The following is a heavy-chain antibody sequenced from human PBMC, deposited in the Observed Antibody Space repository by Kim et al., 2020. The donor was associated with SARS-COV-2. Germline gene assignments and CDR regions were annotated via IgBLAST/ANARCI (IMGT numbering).Heavy chain of an antibody. CDR3: ARTTYYDFWSGYATSYYFDY. D-gene: IGHD3-3*01. CDR1: GFTFSSYA. Sequence: GGSLRLSCAASGFTFSSYAMHWVRQAPGKGLEWVAVISYDGSNKYYADSVKGRFTISRDNSKNTLYLQMNSLRAEDTAVYYCARTTYYDFWSGYATSYYFDYWGQGTLVTVSS. V-gene: IGHV3-30-3*01. CDR2: ISYDGSNK. J-gene: IGHJ4*02.